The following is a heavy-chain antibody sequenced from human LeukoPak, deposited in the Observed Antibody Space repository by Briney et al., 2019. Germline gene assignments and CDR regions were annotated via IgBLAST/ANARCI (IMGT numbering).Heavy chain of an antibody. CDR2: FDPEDGET. CDR3: ARSSSSGPFDY. Sequence: ASVKVSCKVSGYTLTELSMHWVRQAPGKGLEWMGGFDPEDGETIYAQKFQGRVTITADKSTSTAYMELSSLRSEDTAVYYCARSSSSGPFDYWGQGTLVTVSS. CDR1: GYTLTELS. J-gene: IGHJ4*02. V-gene: IGHV1-24*01. D-gene: IGHD6-6*01.